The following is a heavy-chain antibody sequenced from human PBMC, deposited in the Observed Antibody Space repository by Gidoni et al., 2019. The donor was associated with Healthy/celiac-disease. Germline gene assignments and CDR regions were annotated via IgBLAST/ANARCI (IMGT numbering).Heavy chain of an antibody. V-gene: IGHV4-34*01. D-gene: IGHD3-3*02. CDR3: ARGPFLEWLSLFRKGNWFDP. CDR2: SGST. J-gene: IGHJ5*02. Sequence: SGSTNYNPSLKSRVTISVDTSKNQFSLKLSSVTAADTAVYYCARGPFLEWLSLFRKGNWFDPWGQGTLVTVSS.